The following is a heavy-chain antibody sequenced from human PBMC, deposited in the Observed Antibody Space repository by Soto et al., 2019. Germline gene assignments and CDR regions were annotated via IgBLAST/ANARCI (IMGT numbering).Heavy chain of an antibody. D-gene: IGHD4-17*01. CDR3: LNGDYY. Sequence: EEQLVESGGGLVQPGGSLRLSCAASGFSFSSHIMYWVRQAPGKGLEWVSSINSGSTTIYYADSVQGRFTISRDNAKNSLYLQMNSLRADDTAVYDCLNGDYYVGQGTLVTVSS. J-gene: IGHJ4*02. V-gene: IGHV3-48*01. CDR1: GFSFSSHI. CDR2: INSGSTTI.